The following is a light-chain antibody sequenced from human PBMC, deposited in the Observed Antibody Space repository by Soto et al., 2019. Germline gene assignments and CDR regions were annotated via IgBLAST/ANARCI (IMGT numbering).Light chain of an antibody. CDR2: SSN. Sequence: QPVLTQPPSASGTPGQRVTISCSGSSSNIGSNIVNWYQQLPGTAPKLLIYSSNQRPSGVPDRFSGSKSGTSASLAISGLRSEDEADYYCAAWDDSLNGVVFGGGTQLTVL. CDR1: SSNIGSNI. J-gene: IGLJ7*01. CDR3: AAWDDSLNGVV. V-gene: IGLV1-44*01.